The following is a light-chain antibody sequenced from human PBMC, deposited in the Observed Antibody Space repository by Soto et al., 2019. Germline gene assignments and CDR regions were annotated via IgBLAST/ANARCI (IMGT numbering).Light chain of an antibody. CDR3: QSYDNSLSASI. Sequence: QSVLTQPPSVSGAPVQRVTIACTGSSSNIGAGFDVHWYQQLPGAAPKLLTFGNNNRPSGVPDRFSGSKSGTSASLAITGLQAEDEADYHCQSYDNSLSASIFGGGTQLTVL. CDR2: GNN. CDR1: SSNIGAGFD. V-gene: IGLV1-40*01. J-gene: IGLJ2*01.